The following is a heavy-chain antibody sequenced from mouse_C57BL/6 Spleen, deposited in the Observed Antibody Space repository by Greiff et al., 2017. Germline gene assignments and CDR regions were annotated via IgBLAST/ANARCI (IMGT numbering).Heavy chain of an antibody. CDR1: GYTFTDYN. V-gene: IGHV1-22*01. Sequence: EVQLQESGPELVKPGASVKMSCKASGYTFTDYNMHWVKQSHGKSLEWIGYINPNNGGTSYNQKFKGKATLTVNKSSSTAYMELRSLTSEDSAVYYCARNYDYGPYAMDYWGQGTSVTVSS. J-gene: IGHJ4*01. CDR3: ARNYDYGPYAMDY. D-gene: IGHD2-4*01. CDR2: INPNNGGT.